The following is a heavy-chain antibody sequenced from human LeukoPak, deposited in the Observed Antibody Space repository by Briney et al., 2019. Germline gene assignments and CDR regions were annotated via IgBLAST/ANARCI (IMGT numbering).Heavy chain of an antibody. CDR2: IYSGGST. CDR1: GFTVSSNY. V-gene: IGHV3-53*01. CDR3: ARQLGSSGHGY. Sequence: GSLRLSCAASGFTVSSNYMSWVRQAPGKGLEWVSIIYSGGSTYYADSVKGRFTISRDNSKNMLYFQMNILRAEDTAVYYCARQLGSSGHGYWGQGTLVTVSS. J-gene: IGHJ4*02. D-gene: IGHD6-19*01.